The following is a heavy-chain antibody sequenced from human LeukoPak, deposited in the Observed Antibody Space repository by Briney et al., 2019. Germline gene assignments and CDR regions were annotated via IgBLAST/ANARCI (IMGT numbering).Heavy chain of an antibody. CDR2: ISSSSSYI. D-gene: IGHD3/OR15-3a*01. CDR1: GFTFSSYS. CDR3: ARDGRRRAFDI. V-gene: IGHV3-21*01. J-gene: IGHJ3*02. Sequence: GGSLRLSCAASGFTFSSYSMNWVRQAPGKGLEWVSSISSSSSYIYYADSVKGRFTISRENAKNSLYLQMNSLRAGDTAVYYCARDGRRRAFDIWGQGTMVTVSS.